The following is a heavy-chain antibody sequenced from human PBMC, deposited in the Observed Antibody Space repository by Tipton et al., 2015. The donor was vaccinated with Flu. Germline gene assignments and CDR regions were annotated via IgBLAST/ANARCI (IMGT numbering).Heavy chain of an antibody. D-gene: IGHD3-22*01. CDR1: GFNFGNYA. Sequence: SLRLSCAGSGFNFGNYAMGWVRQAPGKGLEWLSLISSGRGGTTYYADSVKGRFTISRDNAKNTLYLQMNSLRAEDTALYYCAKEVDTVIVAVTVYLDYWGQGIPVAVSS. V-gene: IGHV3-23*01. J-gene: IGHJ4*02. CDR3: AKEVDTVIVAVTVYLDY. CDR2: ISSGRGGTT.